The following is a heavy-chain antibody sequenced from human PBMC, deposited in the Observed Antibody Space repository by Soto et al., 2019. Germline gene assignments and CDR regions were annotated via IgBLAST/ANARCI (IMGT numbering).Heavy chain of an antibody. CDR2: INTDGSST. J-gene: IGHJ4*02. CDR1: GFTFSSFW. Sequence: EVQLVESGGGLVQPGGSLRLSCAVSGFTFSSFWMHWVRQAPGGGLVWVSRINTDGSSTSYADSVKGRFTISRDNAKNTLYLQMNSLRVEDTAMYYWAKRGVDTFGLSYWGQGNLVTVSS. CDR3: AKRGVDTFGLSY. V-gene: IGHV3-74*01. D-gene: IGHD3-10*01.